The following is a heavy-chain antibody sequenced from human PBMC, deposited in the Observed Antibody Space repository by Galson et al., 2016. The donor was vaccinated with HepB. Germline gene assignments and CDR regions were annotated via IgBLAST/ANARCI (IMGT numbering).Heavy chain of an antibody. J-gene: IGHJ2*01. CDR1: GFTFSNYG. CDR2: IWYDGSDK. CDR3: AKDYYDSSGYRSYWYFDL. D-gene: IGHD3-22*01. Sequence: SLRLSCAASGFTFSNYGMHWVRQAPGKGLEWVAIIWYDGSDKYYADSVKGRFTISRDNSKNTLYLQMSGLRADDTAVYYCAKDYYDSSGYRSYWYFDLWGRGTLVTVSS. V-gene: IGHV3-33*06.